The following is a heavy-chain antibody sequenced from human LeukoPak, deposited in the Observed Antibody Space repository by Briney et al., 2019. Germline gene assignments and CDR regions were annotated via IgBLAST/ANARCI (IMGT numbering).Heavy chain of an antibody. CDR1: GGTFSSYA. V-gene: IGHV1-69*05. Sequence: SVTVSCKASGGTFSSYAISWVRQAPGQGLEWMGGIIPIFGTANYAQKFQGRVTITTDESTSTAYMELSSLRSEDTAVYYCATPVPAAIDGAFDIWGQGTMVTVSS. J-gene: IGHJ3*02. D-gene: IGHD2-2*01. CDR2: IIPIFGTA. CDR3: ATPVPAAIDGAFDI.